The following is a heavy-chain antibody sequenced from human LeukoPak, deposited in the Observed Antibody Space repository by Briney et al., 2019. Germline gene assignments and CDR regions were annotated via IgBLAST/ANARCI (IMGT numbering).Heavy chain of an antibody. Sequence: GGSPRLSCAASGFIFSNYAMHWVRQAPGKGLEWVALISSDGSKTYHADSVKGRFSISRDDSKNTLYLQLNSLRAEDTSVYYCARDSTYWYDSGSSGPHYFDYWGQGTLVTVSS. CDR3: ARDSTYWYDSGSSGPHYFDY. V-gene: IGHV3-30*01. D-gene: IGHD3-10*01. J-gene: IGHJ4*02. CDR2: ISSDGSKT. CDR1: GFIFSNYA.